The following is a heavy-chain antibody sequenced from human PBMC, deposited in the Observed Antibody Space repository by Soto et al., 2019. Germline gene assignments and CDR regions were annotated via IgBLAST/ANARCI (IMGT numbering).Heavy chain of an antibody. D-gene: IGHD3-22*01. CDR2: IYWDDDK. V-gene: IGHV2-5*02. J-gene: IGHJ4*02. Sequence: QITLKESGPTLVKPTQTLTLTCTFSGFSLSTSGVGVGWIRQPPGKALEWLALIYWDDDKRYSPSLKSRLTITKDTSKNQVDLTTPNMAPVDTATYYCEGRSGYQGGFDYWGQGTLVTVSS. CDR1: GFSLSTSGVG. CDR3: EGRSGYQGGFDY.